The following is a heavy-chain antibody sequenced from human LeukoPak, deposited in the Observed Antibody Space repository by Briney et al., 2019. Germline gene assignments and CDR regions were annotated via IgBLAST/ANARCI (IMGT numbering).Heavy chain of an antibody. CDR3: AKSPIVIVPAAIRRYYYYYMDV. CDR1: GFTFSSYA. V-gene: IGHV3-23*01. J-gene: IGHJ6*03. CDR2: ISGSGSGT. Sequence: GGSLRLSCAASGFTFSSYAMSWVRQAPGKGLEWVSAISGSGSGTYYADSVKGRFTISRDNSKNTLYLQINSLRAEDTAIYYCAKSPIVIVPAAIRRYYYYYMDVWGKGTTATVSS. D-gene: IGHD2-2*02.